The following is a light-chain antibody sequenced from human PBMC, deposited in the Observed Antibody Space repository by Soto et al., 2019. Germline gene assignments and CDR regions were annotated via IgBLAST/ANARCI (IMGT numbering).Light chain of an antibody. CDR3: QQTYSAPHT. Sequence: ELVQTQSPATLSLSPVERAPFSWRASQSVSSYLAWYQQKPGQAPRLLIYDASNRATGIPARFSGSGSGADFTLTISHVRPEDLATYYCQQTYSAPHTFGQGTMVDI. V-gene: IGKV3-11*01. CDR2: DAS. J-gene: IGKJ2*01. CDR1: QSVSSY.